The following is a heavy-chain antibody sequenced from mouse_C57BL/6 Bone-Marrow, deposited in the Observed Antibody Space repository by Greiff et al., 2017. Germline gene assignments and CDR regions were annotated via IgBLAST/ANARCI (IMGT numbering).Heavy chain of an antibody. Sequence: EVHLVESGGGLVKPGGSLKFSCAASGFTFSSYTMSWVRQTPEKRLEWVATISGGGGNTYYPDSVKGRFTISRDNAKNTLYLQMSSLRSEDTALYYCAIYDYGDFDVWGTGTTVTVSS. CDR2: ISGGGGNT. D-gene: IGHD2-4*01. CDR1: GFTFSSYT. J-gene: IGHJ1*03. V-gene: IGHV5-9*01. CDR3: AIYDYGDFDV.